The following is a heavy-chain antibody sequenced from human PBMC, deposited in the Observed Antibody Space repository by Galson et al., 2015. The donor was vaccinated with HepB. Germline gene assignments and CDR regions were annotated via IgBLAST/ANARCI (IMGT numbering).Heavy chain of an antibody. D-gene: IGHD5-24*01. CDR3: ARDLGGVDGDGLDD. CDR2: IWSDGRNE. Sequence: SLRLSCAVSGFTFSYHGMHWVRQAPGKGLEWVADIWSDGRNEHYADSVKGRFTISRDNSKNTLYLQMNSLRDDDTAVYYCARDLGGVDGDGLDDWGQGSAVTVSS. V-gene: IGHV3-33*01. J-gene: IGHJ6*02. CDR1: GFTFSYHG.